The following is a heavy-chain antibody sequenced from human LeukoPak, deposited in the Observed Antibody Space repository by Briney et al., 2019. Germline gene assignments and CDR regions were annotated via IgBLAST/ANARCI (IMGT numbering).Heavy chain of an antibody. V-gene: IGHV4-59*01. CDR2: IYYSGST. Sequence: SETLSLTCTVSGGSISSYYWSWIQQPPGKGLEWIGYIYYSGSTNYNPSLKSRVTISVDTSKNQFSLKLSSVTAADTAVYYCARVLIGYSSSWYPDLDAFDIWGQGTMVTVSS. D-gene: IGHD6-13*01. J-gene: IGHJ3*02. CDR3: ARVLIGYSSSWYPDLDAFDI. CDR1: GGSISSYY.